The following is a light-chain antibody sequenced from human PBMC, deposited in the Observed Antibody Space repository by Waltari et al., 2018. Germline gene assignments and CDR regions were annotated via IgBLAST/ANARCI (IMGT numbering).Light chain of an antibody. Sequence: IAITQTPPSLSVTPGQPASIPCMSCQSLLHSYVKSYLHLQLPTTGQPPQLLIYEVSNRFSGVPDRFSGSGSGTDFTLRISRVGAEDVGVYYCMQSIQLRTFDQGTKVEIK. CDR2: EVS. CDR3: MQSIQLRT. J-gene: IGKJ1*01. V-gene: IGKV2D-29*01. CDR1: QSLLHSYVKSY.